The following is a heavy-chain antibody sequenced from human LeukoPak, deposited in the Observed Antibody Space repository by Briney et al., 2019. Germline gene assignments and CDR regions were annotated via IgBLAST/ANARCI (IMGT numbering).Heavy chain of an antibody. CDR3: AKSTYYYDTFVNAFDF. J-gene: IGHJ3*01. V-gene: IGHV4-39*07. CDR1: SSYD. Sequence: SSYDMHWVRQPPGKGLEWIGSIYYGGSTYYNASLRSRVTTSVDTSKNQFSLKLSSVTAADTAVYYCAKSTYYYDTFVNAFDFWGQGTVVTVSS. CDR2: IYYGGST. D-gene: IGHD3-22*01.